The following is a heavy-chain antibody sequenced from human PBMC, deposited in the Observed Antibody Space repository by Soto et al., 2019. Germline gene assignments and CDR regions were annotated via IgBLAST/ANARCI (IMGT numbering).Heavy chain of an antibody. J-gene: IGHJ4*02. Sequence: GGSLRLSCAASGFTFSSYAMSWVRQAPGKGLEWVSAISGSGGSTYYADSVKGRFTISRDNSKNTLYLQMNSLRAEDTAVYYCANVGGSGSRQGKQLERPDPPSYRPDDWGQGTLVTVSS. CDR1: GFTFSSYA. V-gene: IGHV3-23*01. CDR2: ISGSGGST. D-gene: IGHD1-1*01. CDR3: ANVGGSGSRQGKQLERPDPPSYRPDD.